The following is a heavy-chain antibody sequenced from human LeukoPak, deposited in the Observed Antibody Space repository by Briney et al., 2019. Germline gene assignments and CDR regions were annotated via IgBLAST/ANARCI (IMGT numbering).Heavy chain of an antibody. CDR3: ATTGGLSSGYSNYYYYYYMDV. D-gene: IGHD3-22*01. CDR1: GYTFTSYY. Sequence: ASVNVSCKESGYTFTSYYMHWVLQAPGQGLEWMGIINPSGGSTSYAQKFQGRVTMTRDMSTSTVYMELSSLRSEDTAVYYCATTGGLSSGYSNYYYYYYMDVWGKGTTVTVSS. CDR2: INPSGGST. V-gene: IGHV1-46*01. J-gene: IGHJ6*03.